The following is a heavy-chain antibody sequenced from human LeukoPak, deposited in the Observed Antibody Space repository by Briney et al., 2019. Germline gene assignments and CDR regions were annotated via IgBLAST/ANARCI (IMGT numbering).Heavy chain of an antibody. V-gene: IGHV4-39*01. D-gene: IGHD1-1*01. Sequence: PSETLSLTCSVSGDSISSSDFHWGWIRQPPGKGLEWIGTIYYTGRTYYNPSLKTRLTISVDTPKNHFSLRLSSATAADTAVYYCARHGKRVALAGYYFDSWGQGTLVSVSP. J-gene: IGHJ4*02. CDR1: GDSISSSDFH. CDR3: ARHGKRVALAGYYFDS. CDR2: IYYTGRT.